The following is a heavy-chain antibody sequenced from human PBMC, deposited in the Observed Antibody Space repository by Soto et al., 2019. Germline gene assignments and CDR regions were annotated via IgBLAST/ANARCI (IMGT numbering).Heavy chain of an antibody. D-gene: IGHD3-10*01. CDR1: GYNFTTYG. J-gene: IGHJ6*04. CDR2: INTGNGNT. Sequence: ASVKVSCKASGYNFTTYGMLWVRQAPGQRLEWMGWINTGNGNTKYSPKFQGRVTITRDTSASTAYMELSSLKSEDTAVYYCAREERYYYNSAVIDAWGKGPRVTV. V-gene: IGHV1-3*04. CDR3: AREERYYYNSAVIDA.